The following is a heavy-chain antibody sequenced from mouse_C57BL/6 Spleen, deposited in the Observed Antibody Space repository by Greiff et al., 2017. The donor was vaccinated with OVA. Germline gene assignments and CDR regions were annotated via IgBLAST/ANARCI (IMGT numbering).Heavy chain of an antibody. CDR1: GYAFSSYW. CDR3: ARRRDYGSSPYYAMDY. Sequence: VQLQQSGAELVKPGASVKISCKASGYAFSSYWMNWVKQRPGKGLEWIGQIYPGDGDTNYNGKFKGKATLTADKSSSTAYMQLSSLTSEDSAVYFCARRRDYGSSPYYAMDYWGQGTSVTVSS. V-gene: IGHV1-80*01. D-gene: IGHD1-1*01. J-gene: IGHJ4*01. CDR2: IYPGDGDT.